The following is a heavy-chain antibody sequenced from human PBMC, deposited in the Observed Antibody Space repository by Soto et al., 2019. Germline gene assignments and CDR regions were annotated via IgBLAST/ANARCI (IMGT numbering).Heavy chain of an antibody. J-gene: IGHJ4*02. V-gene: IGHV3-23*01. CDR1: GFTFTSSA. CDR3: AKDRSFGIAVSGTSFDY. Sequence: VGSLRLSCAASGFTFTSSAMSWVRQAPGKGLEWVSAISGSGGSTYLADSVKGRFTISRDNSKNTPYLQMNSLRVEDTAVYYCAKDRSFGIAVSGTSFDYWGQGTLVTVSS. D-gene: IGHD6-19*01. CDR2: ISGSGGST.